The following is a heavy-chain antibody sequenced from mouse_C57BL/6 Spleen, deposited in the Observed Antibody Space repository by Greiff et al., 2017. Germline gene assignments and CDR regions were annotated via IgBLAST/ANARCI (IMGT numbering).Heavy chain of an antibody. CDR2: IYPGDGDT. CDR1: GYAFSSSW. J-gene: IGHJ3*01. CDR3: ARWSPLGFAS. V-gene: IGHV1-82*01. Sequence: QVQLQQSGPELVKPGASVKISCKASGYAFSSSWMKWVKQRPGKGLEWIGRIYPGDGDTNYNGKFKGKATLTADKSSSTAYMQLSSLTSEDSAVXFCARWSPLGFASWRSGTLVTVSA.